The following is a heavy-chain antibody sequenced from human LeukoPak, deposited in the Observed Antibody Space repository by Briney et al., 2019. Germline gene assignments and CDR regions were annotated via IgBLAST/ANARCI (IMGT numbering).Heavy chain of an antibody. CDR1: GFSFNTYS. J-gene: IGHJ4*02. V-gene: IGHV3-21*01. CDR2: ISSSSNYI. D-gene: IGHD3-10*01. CDR3: ARVGVRGSSPVGYFDY. Sequence: GGSLRLSCAASGFSFNTYSMSWVRQAPAKGREWVSSISSSSNYIYYADSVKGRFTISRDNAKNSLYLQMNSLRADDTAVYYCARVGVRGSSPVGYFDYWGQGALVTVSS.